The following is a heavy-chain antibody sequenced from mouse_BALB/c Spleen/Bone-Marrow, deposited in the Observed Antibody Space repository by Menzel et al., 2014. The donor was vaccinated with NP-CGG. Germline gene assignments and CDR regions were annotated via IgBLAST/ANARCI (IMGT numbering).Heavy chain of an antibody. CDR3: TRLSLLRGYFDY. CDR1: GYTFTSYY. V-gene: IGHV1S81*02. CDR2: INPSNGGT. J-gene: IGHJ2*01. D-gene: IGHD1-2*01. Sequence: QVHAKQSGAELVKPGTSVKLSCKASGYTFTSYYIYWVKQRPGQGLKWIGEINPSNGGTNFNEKFKSKATLTVDKSSSTAYMQLSSLTSEDSAVYYCTRLSLLRGYFDYWGQGTTLTVSS.